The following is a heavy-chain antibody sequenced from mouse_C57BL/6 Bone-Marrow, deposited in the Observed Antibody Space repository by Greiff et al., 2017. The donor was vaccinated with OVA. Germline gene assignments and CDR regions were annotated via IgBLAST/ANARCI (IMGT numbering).Heavy chain of an antibody. Sequence: QVQLQQSGAELVRPGTSVKMSCKASGYTFTNYWIGWAKQRPGHGLEWIGDIYPGGGYTNYNEKFKGKATLTADKSSSTAYMQFSSLTSEDSATYYCARSPLYYYGSSLWYFDVWGTGTTVTVSS. V-gene: IGHV1-63*01. D-gene: IGHD1-1*01. CDR1: GYTFTNYW. J-gene: IGHJ1*03. CDR2: IYPGGGYT. CDR3: ARSPLYYYGSSLWYFDV.